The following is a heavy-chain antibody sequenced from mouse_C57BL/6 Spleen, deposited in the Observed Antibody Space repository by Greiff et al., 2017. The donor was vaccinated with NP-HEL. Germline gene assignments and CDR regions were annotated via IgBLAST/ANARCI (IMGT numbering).Heavy chain of an antibody. V-gene: IGHV5-16*01. CDR1: GFTFSDYY. D-gene: IGHD1-3*01. J-gene: IGHJ2*01. CDR3: AREEVAFDD. CDR2: INYDGSST. Sequence: EVQRVESEGGLVQPGSSMKLSCTASGFTFSDYYMAWVRQVPEKGLEWVANINYDGSSTYYLDSLKSRFIISRDNAKNILYLQMSSLKSEDTATYYCAREEVAFDDWGQGTTLTVSS.